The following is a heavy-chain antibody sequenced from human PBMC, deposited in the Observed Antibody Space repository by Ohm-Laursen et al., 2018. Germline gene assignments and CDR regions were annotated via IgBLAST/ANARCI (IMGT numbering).Heavy chain of an antibody. CDR3: ASNNDSSGYYLGY. D-gene: IGHD3-22*01. Sequence: GTLSLTCAVYGGSFSGYYWSWIRQPPGKGLEWIGYIYNSGSTNYNPSLKSRVTISVDTSKNQFSLKLNSVTAADTAVYYCASNNDSSGYYLGYWGQGTLVTVSS. CDR2: IYNSGST. CDR1: GGSFSGYY. V-gene: IGHV4-59*01. J-gene: IGHJ4*02.